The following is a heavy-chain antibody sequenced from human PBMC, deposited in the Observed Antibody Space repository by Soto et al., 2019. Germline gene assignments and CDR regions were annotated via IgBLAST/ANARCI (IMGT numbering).Heavy chain of an antibody. J-gene: IGHJ4*02. CDR2: IRSKAYGGTT. CDR3: AKPKAMVTGFDY. D-gene: IGHD5-18*01. Sequence: GGSLRLSCTASGFTFGDYAMSWFRQAPGKGLEWVGFIRSKAYGGTTEYAASVKGRFTISRDNSKNTLYLQMNSLRAEDTAVYYCAKPKAMVTGFDYWGQGTLVTVSS. V-gene: IGHV3-49*03. CDR1: GFTFGDYA.